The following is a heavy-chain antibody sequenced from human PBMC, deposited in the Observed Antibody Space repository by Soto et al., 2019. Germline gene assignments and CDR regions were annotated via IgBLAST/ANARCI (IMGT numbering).Heavy chain of an antibody. CDR1: GGSISSGGYY. V-gene: IGHV4-31*03. Sequence: QVQLQESGPGLVKPSQTLSLTCTVSGGSISSGGYYWSWIRQHPGKGLEWIGYIYYSGSTYYNPSLTSRVTLSVDTSKHQFSLKLSSVTAADTAVYYCATGGYCGGDCYQDYWGQGTLVTVSS. D-gene: IGHD2-21*02. J-gene: IGHJ4*02. CDR3: ATGGYCGGDCYQDY. CDR2: IYYSGST.